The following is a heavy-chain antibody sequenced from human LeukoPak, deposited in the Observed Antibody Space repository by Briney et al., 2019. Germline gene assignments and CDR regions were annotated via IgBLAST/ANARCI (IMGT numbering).Heavy chain of an antibody. V-gene: IGHV3-48*01. CDR2: ISSGSGTI. CDR3: ARDPEYQLLYYFDY. Sequence: QTGGSLRLSCAASGFTFSTYSMNWVRRAPGKGLEWVSYISSGSGTIYYADSVKGRFTISRDNSKNTLYLQMNSLRAEDTAVYYCARDPEYQLLYYFDYWGQGTLVTVSS. CDR1: GFTFSTYS. J-gene: IGHJ4*02. D-gene: IGHD2-2*01.